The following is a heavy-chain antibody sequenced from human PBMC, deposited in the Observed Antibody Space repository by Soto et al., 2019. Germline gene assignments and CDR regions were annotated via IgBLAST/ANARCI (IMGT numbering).Heavy chain of an antibody. CDR3: AKGVVREPAYFDY. D-gene: IGHD3-10*01. CDR1: GFTFSAFA. V-gene: IGHV3-30*18. Sequence: QVQLVESGGGVVQPGRSLRLSCAVSGFTFSAFAMYWVRQAPGKGLEWVALISYDGRNEDYADSVKGRFTISRDNSKNTMFLQMSSLSAEDTDVYYCAKGVVREPAYFDYWGQGTLVTVSS. CDR2: ISYDGRNE. J-gene: IGHJ4*02.